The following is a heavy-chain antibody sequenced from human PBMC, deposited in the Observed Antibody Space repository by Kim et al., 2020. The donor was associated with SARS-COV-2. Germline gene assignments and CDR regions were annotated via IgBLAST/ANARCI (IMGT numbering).Heavy chain of an antibody. CDR2: ISAYNGNT. J-gene: IGHJ5*02. CDR3: ARFEGDYGDSNWFDP. D-gene: IGHD4-17*01. Sequence: ASVKFSCKASGYTFTSYGISWVRQAPGQGLEWMGWISAYNGNTNYAQKLQGRVTMTTDTSTSTAYMELRSLRSDDTAVYYCARFEGDYGDSNWFDPWGQGTLVTVSS. CDR1: GYTFTSYG. V-gene: IGHV1-18*01.